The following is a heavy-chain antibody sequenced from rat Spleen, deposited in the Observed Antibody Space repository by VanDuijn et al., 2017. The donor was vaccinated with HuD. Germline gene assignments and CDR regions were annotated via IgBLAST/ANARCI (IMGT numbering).Heavy chain of an antibody. CDR1: GFTLSNYY. Sequence: EVQLVESDGGLVQPGRSMRLSCAALGFTLSNYYMAWVRQAPTKGLEWVASISYGDTSGHSSTYYRDSVKGRFTISRDNAKSTLSLQMDSLRSEDTATYYCARRHYGYTDYFDYWGQGVMVTVSS. V-gene: IGHV5-25*01. J-gene: IGHJ2*01. D-gene: IGHD1-9*01. CDR2: ISYGDTSGHSST. CDR3: ARRHYGYTDYFDY.